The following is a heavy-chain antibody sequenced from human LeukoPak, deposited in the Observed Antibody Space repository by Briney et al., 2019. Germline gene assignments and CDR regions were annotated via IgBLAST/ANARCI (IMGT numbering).Heavy chain of an antibody. CDR2: MNQDGSER. Sequence: GGSLRLSCEASGFFFSNSWMSWVRQAPGKGLEWVANMNQDGSERNYVDSVKGRLTISRDNAKGSLYLQMNGLRAEDTAVYFCVKDRGYSTFDYWGQGTLVTVSS. D-gene: IGHD4-23*01. CDR3: VKDRGYSTFDY. V-gene: IGHV3-7*03. J-gene: IGHJ4*02. CDR1: GFFFSNSW.